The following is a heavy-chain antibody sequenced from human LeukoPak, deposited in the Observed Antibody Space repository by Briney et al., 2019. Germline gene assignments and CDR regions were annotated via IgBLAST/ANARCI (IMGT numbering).Heavy chain of an antibody. CDR2: ITTGSHYI. V-gene: IGHV3-11*06. J-gene: IGHJ4*02. D-gene: IGHD2-2*01. CDR3: AAMRACSSTTCNPFDK. Sequence: LSLTCTVYGGSFSDYSWTWIRQPPGKGLEWVSLITTGSHYIYYADSVRGRFTISRDNAKSSLFLQMNSLRAEDTAVYYCAAMRACSSTTCNPFDKWGQGTLVTVSS. CDR1: GGSFSDYS.